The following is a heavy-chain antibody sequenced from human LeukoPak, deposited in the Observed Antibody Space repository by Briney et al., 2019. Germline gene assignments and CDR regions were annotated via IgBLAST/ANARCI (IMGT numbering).Heavy chain of an antibody. J-gene: IGHJ4*02. Sequence: ASVKVSCKASGYTFTGYYMHWVRQAPGQGLEWMGWINPNSGGTNYAQKFQGRVTMTRDTSISTAYMELSRLRSDDTAVYYCARGGSTMVRGLTPYDYWGQGTLVTVSS. D-gene: IGHD3-10*01. CDR3: ARGGSTMVRGLTPYDY. CDR2: INPNSGGT. CDR1: GYTFTGYY. V-gene: IGHV1-2*02.